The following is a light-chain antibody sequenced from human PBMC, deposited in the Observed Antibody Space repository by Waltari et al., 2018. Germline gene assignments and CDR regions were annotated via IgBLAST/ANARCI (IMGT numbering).Light chain of an antibody. J-gene: IGLJ1*01. CDR3: SSYTSSSTLG. Sequence: QSALTQPASVSGSPGQSITLSSTGTRSNVGGYNYVPWYQQHPGKAPKLMIYDVSNRPSGVSNRFSGSKSGNTASLTISGLQAEDEADYYCSSYTSSSTLGFGTGTKVTVL. V-gene: IGLV2-14*03. CDR1: RSNVGGYNY. CDR2: DVS.